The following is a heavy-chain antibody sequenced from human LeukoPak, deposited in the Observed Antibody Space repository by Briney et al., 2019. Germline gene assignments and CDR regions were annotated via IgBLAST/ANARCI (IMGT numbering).Heavy chain of an antibody. CDR1: GYTFTSYG. D-gene: IGHD5-24*01. V-gene: IGHV1-18*01. CDR3: ARRDDYYYYMDV. CDR2: ISAYNGNT. J-gene: IGHJ6*03. Sequence: ASVKVSCKASGYTFTSYGISWVRQAPGQGLEWMGWISAYNGNTNYAQKLQGRVIMTTDTSTSTAYMELRSLRSDDTAVYYCARRDDYYYYMDVWGKGTTVTVSS.